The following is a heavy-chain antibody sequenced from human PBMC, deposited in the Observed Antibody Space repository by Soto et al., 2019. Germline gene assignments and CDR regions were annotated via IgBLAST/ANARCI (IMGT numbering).Heavy chain of an antibody. CDR2: INAGNGNT. CDR3: ASFGGSSGWYYFDY. V-gene: IGHV1-3*01. Sequence: QVQLVQSGAEVKKPGASVKVSCKASGYTFTSYDMHWVRQAPGQRLEWMGGINAGNGNTKYSQKFQGRVTINRDTFASTAYMELSSLRSEDTAVYYCASFGGSSGWYYFDYWGQGTLVTVSS. J-gene: IGHJ4*02. D-gene: IGHD6-19*01. CDR1: GYTFTSYD.